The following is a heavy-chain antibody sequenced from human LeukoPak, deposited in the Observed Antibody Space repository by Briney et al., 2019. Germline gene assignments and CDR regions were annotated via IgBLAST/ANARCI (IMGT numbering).Heavy chain of an antibody. D-gene: IGHD3-3*01. V-gene: IGHV1-8*01. J-gene: IGHJ4*02. CDR2: MNPNSGNT. CDR3: ARGAIWSGYKILDY. Sequence: ASVKVSCKASGYTFTSYDINWVRQATGQGLEWMGWMNPNSGNTGYAQKLQGRVTMTTDTSTSTAYMELRSLRSDDTAVYYCARGAIWSGYKILDYWGQGTLVTVSS. CDR1: GYTFTSYD.